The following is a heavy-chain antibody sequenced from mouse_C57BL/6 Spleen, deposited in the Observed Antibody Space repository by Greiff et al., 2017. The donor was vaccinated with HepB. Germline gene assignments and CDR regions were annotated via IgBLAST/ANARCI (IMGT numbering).Heavy chain of an antibody. CDR2: IHPNSGST. V-gene: IGHV1-64*01. CDR3: ARNLDGYPFAY. D-gene: IGHD2-3*01. J-gene: IGHJ3*01. Sequence: QVQLKQPGAELVKPGASVKLSCKASGYTFTSYWMHWVKQRPGQGLEWIGMIHPNSGSTDYNEKFKSKATLTVDKSSSTAYMQLSSLTSEDSAVYYCARNLDGYPFAYWGQGTLVTVSA. CDR1: GYTFTSYW.